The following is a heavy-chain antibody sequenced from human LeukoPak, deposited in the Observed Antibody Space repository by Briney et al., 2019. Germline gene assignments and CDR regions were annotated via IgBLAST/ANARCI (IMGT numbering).Heavy chain of an antibody. CDR2: ISAYNGNT. Sequence: ASVKVSCKASGGTFSSYAISWVRQAPGQGLEWMGWISAYNGNTNYAQKLQGRVTMTTDTSTSTAYMELRSLRSDDTAVYYCARGQGVVAATLADYWGQGTLVTVSS. V-gene: IGHV1-18*01. CDR1: GGTFSSYA. CDR3: ARGQGVVAATLADY. J-gene: IGHJ4*02. D-gene: IGHD2-15*01.